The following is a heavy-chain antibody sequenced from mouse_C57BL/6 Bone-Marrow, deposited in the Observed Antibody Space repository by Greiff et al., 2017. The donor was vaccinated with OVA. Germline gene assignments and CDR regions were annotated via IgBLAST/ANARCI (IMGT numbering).Heavy chain of an antibody. CDR1: GYTFTDYN. V-gene: IGHV1-18*01. D-gene: IGHD1-1*01. CDR2: INPNNGGT. J-gene: IGHJ4*01. Sequence: EVKLQESGPELVKPGASVKIPCKASGYTFTDYNMAWVKQSHGKSLEWIGDINPNNGGTIYNQKFKGKATLTVDKSSSTAYMELRSLTSEDTAVYYCARGGYGSSFYYAMDYWGQGTSVTVSS. CDR3: ARGGYGSSFYYAMDY.